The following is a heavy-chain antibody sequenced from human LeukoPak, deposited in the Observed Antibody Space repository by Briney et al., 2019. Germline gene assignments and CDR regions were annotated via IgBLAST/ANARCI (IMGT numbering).Heavy chain of an antibody. CDR3: ARVQAVFQNFDY. Sequence: GGSLRLSCAASGFAVSSSYISWVRQAPGKGLEWVSVMYSGGGTYYADSVKGRFTISRDNSKNTLYLQMNSLRAEDTAVNHCARVQAVFQNFDYWGQGTLVTVSS. V-gene: IGHV3-66*01. CDR1: GFAVSSSY. CDR2: MYSGGGT. J-gene: IGHJ4*02.